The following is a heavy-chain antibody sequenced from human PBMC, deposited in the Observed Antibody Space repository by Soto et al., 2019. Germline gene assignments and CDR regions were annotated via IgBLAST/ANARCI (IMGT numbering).Heavy chain of an antibody. Sequence: GGSVRLSCAVSGFNFSKFGMYWVRQAPGKGLEWVAVIWYDGSQKYYTDSVQGRFTISRDNSNNTLYLQMNSLRAEDTAVYYCAKEVWGLYTFGRPLDNWGHGTLVTVSS. CDR1: GFNFSKFG. CDR3: AKEVWGLYTFGRPLDN. J-gene: IGHJ4*01. D-gene: IGHD2-2*02. V-gene: IGHV3-33*06. CDR2: IWYDGSQK.